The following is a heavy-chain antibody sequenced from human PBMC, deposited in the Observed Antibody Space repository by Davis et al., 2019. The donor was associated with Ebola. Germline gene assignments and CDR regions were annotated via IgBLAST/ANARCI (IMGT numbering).Heavy chain of an antibody. D-gene: IGHD2/OR15-2a*01. CDR1: GFIFRNYV. J-gene: IGHJ3*02. CDR3: VKDSSNIWFDI. CDR2: FGTGGDT. V-gene: IGHV3-23*01. Sequence: GESLKISCETSGFIFRNYVMSWVRQAPGKGLEWVSTFGTGGDTYYADSVKGRFAISRDNSRGTLYLQMNSLRVEDSDIYYCVKDSSNIWFDIWGQGTLVTVSS.